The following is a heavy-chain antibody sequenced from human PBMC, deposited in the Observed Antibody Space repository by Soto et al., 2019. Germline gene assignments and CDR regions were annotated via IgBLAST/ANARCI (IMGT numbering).Heavy chain of an antibody. CDR1: GFTISDYY. V-gene: IGHV3-11*05. Sequence: LRLACAAAGFTISDYYMSCIHQAPGKGLEWVSYISSSSSYTNYADSVKGRFTISRDNAKNSLYLQMNSLRAEDTAVYYCAREGYCSSTSCYSTGRYFDYWGQGTLVTVSS. CDR2: ISSSSSYT. J-gene: IGHJ4*02. D-gene: IGHD2-2*01. CDR3: AREGYCSSTSCYSTGRYFDY.